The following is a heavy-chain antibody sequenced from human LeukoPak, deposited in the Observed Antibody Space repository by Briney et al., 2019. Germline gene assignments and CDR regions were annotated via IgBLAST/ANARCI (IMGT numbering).Heavy chain of an antibody. CDR2: ISPNSGDT. CDR1: VYTFTDYY. J-gene: IGHJ4*02. CDR3: ARGSPASGRFPFNY. V-gene: IGHV1-2*02. D-gene: IGHD6-19*01. Sequence: GASVKVSCKASVYTFTDYYMHWVRQAPGQGLEWMGWISPNSGDTKYAQNFQGEVTMTRDTSISTAYMELDNLNSDDTAAYYCARGSPASGRFPFNYWGQGTLVTVSS.